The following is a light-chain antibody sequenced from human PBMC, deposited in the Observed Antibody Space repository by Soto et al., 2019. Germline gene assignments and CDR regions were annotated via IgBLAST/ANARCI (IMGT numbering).Light chain of an antibody. CDR3: AAWDDSLNGRV. CDR1: SSDVGGYHY. J-gene: IGLJ1*01. Sequence: QSALTQPPSASGSPGQSVTISCTGTSSDVGGYHYVSWYQQHPGKAPKLMIHEVTKRPSGVPDRFSGSKSGNTASLTVSGLQGEDEADYYCAAWDDSLNGRVFGTGTKLTVL. V-gene: IGLV2-8*01. CDR2: EVT.